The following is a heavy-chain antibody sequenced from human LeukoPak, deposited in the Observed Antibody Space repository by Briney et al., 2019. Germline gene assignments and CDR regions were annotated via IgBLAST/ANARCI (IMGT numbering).Heavy chain of an antibody. Sequence: GGSLRLSCAASGFTFSSYEMNWVRQAPGKGLEWVSYISSSGSTIYYADSVKGRFTISRDNAKNSLYLQMNSLRAEDTAVYYCARPRGNVEMAAIPFDYWGQGTLVTVSS. D-gene: IGHD5-24*01. J-gene: IGHJ4*02. CDR1: GFTFSSYE. CDR3: ARPRGNVEMAAIPFDY. CDR2: ISSSGSTI. V-gene: IGHV3-48*03.